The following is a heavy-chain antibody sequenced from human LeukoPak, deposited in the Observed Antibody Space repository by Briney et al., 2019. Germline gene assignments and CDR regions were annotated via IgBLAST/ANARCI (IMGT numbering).Heavy chain of an antibody. D-gene: IGHD7-27*01. CDR2: ISGSGGTT. Sequence: PGGSLRLSCAASGFTFSSYAMSWVRQAPGTGLEWVSGISGSGGTTYYANSVRGRFTISRDNSENTLYLQMSGLRAEDTAIYYCAKGTGDTAYYFDFWGQGVLVTVSS. CDR3: AKGTGDTAYYFDF. CDR1: GFTFSSYA. J-gene: IGHJ4*02. V-gene: IGHV3-23*01.